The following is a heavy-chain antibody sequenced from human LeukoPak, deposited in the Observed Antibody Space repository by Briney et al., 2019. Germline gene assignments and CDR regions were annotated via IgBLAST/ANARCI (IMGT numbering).Heavy chain of an antibody. CDR1: GFTFSNYA. J-gene: IGHJ5*02. V-gene: IGHV3-64D*06. Sequence: GGSLRLSRSASGFTFSNYAMHWVRQAPGKGLEYVSAISSNGGSTYYADSVKGRFTISRDNSKNTLYLQMSSLRAEDTAVYYCLKDRSGYSSSWYGRWNWFDPWGQGTLVTVSS. D-gene: IGHD6-13*01. CDR3: LKDRSGYSSSWYGRWNWFDP. CDR2: ISSNGGST.